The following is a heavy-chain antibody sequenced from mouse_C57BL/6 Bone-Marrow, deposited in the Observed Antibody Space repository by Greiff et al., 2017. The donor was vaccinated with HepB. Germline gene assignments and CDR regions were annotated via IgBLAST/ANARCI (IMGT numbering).Heavy chain of an antibody. V-gene: IGHV1-19*01. D-gene: IGHD1-1*01. CDR3: ARLLYYGSSLWFAY. CDR2: INHYNGGT. J-gene: IGHJ3*01. CDR1: GYKFTDYY. Sequence: EVQLQESGPVLVKPGASVKMSCKASGYKFTDYYMNWVKQSNGKSLEWIGVINHYNGGTSYNQKFKGKATLTVDKSSSKAYMELNSLTSEDSAVYYCARLLYYGSSLWFAYWGQGTLVTVSA.